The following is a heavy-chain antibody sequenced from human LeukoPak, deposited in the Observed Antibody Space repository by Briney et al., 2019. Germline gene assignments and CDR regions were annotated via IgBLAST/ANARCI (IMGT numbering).Heavy chain of an antibody. V-gene: IGHV4-34*01. CDR2: INHSGST. Sequence: SGTLSLTRAVYGGSFSGYYWSWIRQPPGKGLEWIGEINHSGSTNYNPSLKSRVTISVDTSKNQFSLKLSSVTAADTAVYYCARGHSCSSTSCYSGSFDYWGQGTLVTVSS. J-gene: IGHJ4*02. CDR1: GGSFSGYY. CDR3: ARGHSCSSTSCYSGSFDY. D-gene: IGHD2-2*01.